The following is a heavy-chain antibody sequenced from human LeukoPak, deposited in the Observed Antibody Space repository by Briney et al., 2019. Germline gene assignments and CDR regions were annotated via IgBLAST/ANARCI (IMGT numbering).Heavy chain of an antibody. V-gene: IGHV3-23*01. J-gene: IGHJ4*02. Sequence: PGGSLRLSCAASGITFSKYSMTCVRQAPGKGLEWVSALSGSGGSTFYADSVKGRFTISRDNSNSTLYLQMNSLRAEDTAVYYYAKGRTPDYWGQGTLVTVSS. CDR2: LSGSGGST. D-gene: IGHD2-15*01. CDR3: AKGRTPDY. CDR1: GITFSKYS.